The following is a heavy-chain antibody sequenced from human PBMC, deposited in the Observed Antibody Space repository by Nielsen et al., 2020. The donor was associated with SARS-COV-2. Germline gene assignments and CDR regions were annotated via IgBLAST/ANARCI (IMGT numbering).Heavy chain of an antibody. CDR1: GYTFTSYA. CDR2: INAGNGNT. Sequence: ASVKVSCKASGYTFTSYAMHWVRQAPGQRLEWMGWINAGNGNTKYSQKFQGRVTMTTDTSTSTAYMELRSLRSDDTAVYYCARWSIAVAGIREDYWGQGTLVTVSS. D-gene: IGHD6-19*01. J-gene: IGHJ4*02. CDR3: ARWSIAVAGIREDY. V-gene: IGHV1-3*01.